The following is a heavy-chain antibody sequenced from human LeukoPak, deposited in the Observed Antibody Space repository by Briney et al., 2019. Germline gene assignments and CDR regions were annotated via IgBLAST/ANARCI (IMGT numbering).Heavy chain of an antibody. CDR3: ARGEITYYYDSSGYYRNGYYYGMDV. J-gene: IGHJ6*02. V-gene: IGHV4-59*08. Sequence: SETLSLTCTVSGGSISSYYWSWIRQPPGKGLEWIGYIYYSGSTNYNPSLKSRVTISVDTSKNQFSLKLSSVTAADTAVYYCARGEITYYYDSSGYYRNGYYYGMDVWGQGTTVTVSS. CDR2: IYYSGST. D-gene: IGHD3-22*01. CDR1: GGSISSYY.